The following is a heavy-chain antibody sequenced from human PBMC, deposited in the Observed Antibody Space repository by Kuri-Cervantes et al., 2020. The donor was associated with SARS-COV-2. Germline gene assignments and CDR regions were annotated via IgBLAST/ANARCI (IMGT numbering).Heavy chain of an antibody. V-gene: IGHV1-69*13. CDR1: GGTFSSYA. CDR2: IIPIFGTA. D-gene: IGHD3-10*01. CDR3: ARSNYGSGSPYRPGAYYYYMDV. J-gene: IGHJ6*03. Sequence: SVKVSCKASGGTFSSYAISWVRQAPGQGLEWMGGIIPIFGTANYAQKFQGRVTITADESTSTAYMELSSLRSEDTAVYYCARSNYGSGSPYRPGAYYYYMDVWGKGTTVPVSS.